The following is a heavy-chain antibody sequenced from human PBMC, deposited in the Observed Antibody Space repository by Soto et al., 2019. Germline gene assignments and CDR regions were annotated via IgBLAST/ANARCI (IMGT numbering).Heavy chain of an antibody. D-gene: IGHD6-13*01. CDR3: ITHGPSWYSQ. J-gene: IGHJ4*02. Sequence: GGSLRLSCAASGFTFSNAWMNWVRQAPGKGLEWVGRIKSKTDGGTTDYAAPVKGRFTISRDDSKNMLYLQMNNLRTEDTALYYCITHGPSWYSQWGQGTLVTVSS. CDR2: IKSKTDGGTT. V-gene: IGHV3-15*07. CDR1: GFTFSNAW.